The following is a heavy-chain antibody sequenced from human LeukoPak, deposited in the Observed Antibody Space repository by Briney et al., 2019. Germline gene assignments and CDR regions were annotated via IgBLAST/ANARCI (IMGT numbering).Heavy chain of an antibody. CDR1: GVSISSSNSY. J-gene: IGHJ3*02. D-gene: IGHD2-15*01. Sequence: SETLSLTCTVSGVSISSSNSYWGWIRQPPGKGLEWIGSIYYSGSTYYNPSLKSRVTISVDTSKNQFSLKLSSVTAADTAVYYCARFYGVVAAAKNAFDIWGQGTMVTVSS. V-gene: IGHV4-39*07. CDR2: IYYSGST. CDR3: ARFYGVVAAAKNAFDI.